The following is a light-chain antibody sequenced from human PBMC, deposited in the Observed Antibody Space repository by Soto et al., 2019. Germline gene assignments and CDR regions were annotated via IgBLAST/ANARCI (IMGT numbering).Light chain of an antibody. V-gene: IGLV2-14*03. Sequence: QSALTQPASVSGSPGQSITISCTGTSSDVGNYNYVSWHQHHPGKAPKLMINDVSNRPSGVSSRFSGSKSGNTASLTISGLQDEDEADYYCSSYTSSDTYVFGTGTKVTVL. CDR2: DVS. J-gene: IGLJ1*01. CDR1: SSDVGNYNY. CDR3: SSYTSSDTYV.